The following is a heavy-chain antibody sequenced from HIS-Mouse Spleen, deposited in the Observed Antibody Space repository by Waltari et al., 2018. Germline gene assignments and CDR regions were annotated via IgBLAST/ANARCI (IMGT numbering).Heavy chain of an antibody. J-gene: IGHJ3*02. V-gene: IGHV3-33*06. CDR1: GFTFSSYG. CDR2: IWYDGSNK. CDR3: AKDLARKDSGYDAFDI. Sequence: GGGVVQPGRSLRLSCAASGFTFSSYGMHWVRQAPGKGLEWVAVIWYDGSNKYYADSGKGRFTISRDNSKNTLYLQMNSLRAEDTAVYYCAKDLARKDSGYDAFDIWGQGTMVTVSS. D-gene: IGHD5-12*01.